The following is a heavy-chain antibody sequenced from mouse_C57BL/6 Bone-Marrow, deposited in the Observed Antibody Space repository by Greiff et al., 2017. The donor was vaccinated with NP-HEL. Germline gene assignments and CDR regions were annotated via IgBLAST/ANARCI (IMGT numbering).Heavy chain of an antibody. Sequence: VHVKQSGAELVKPGASVKLSCTASGFNIKDYYMHWVKQRTEQGLEWIGRIDPEDGETKYAPKFQGKATITADTSSNTAYLQLSSLTSEDTAVYYCAIDYDEYWYFDVWGTGTTVTVSS. V-gene: IGHV14-2*01. CDR3: AIDYDEYWYFDV. CDR2: IDPEDGET. D-gene: IGHD2-4*01. CDR1: GFNIKDYY. J-gene: IGHJ1*03.